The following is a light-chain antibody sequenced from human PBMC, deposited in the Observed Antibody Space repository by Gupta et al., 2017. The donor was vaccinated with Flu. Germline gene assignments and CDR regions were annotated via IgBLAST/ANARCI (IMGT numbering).Light chain of an antibody. J-gene: IGLJ1*01. V-gene: IGLV2-14*01. CDR2: GST. CDR1: SSDVGAYQS. CDR3: SSYTPNRTFV. Sequence: QSALPQPASISGSPGQSITISCTGTSSDVGAYQSVSWYRQYSGKVPKLLIYGSTYRPSGIPDRFSGSRSANTAALTISGLQPEDEADYYCSSYTPNRTFVFGTGTHVTV.